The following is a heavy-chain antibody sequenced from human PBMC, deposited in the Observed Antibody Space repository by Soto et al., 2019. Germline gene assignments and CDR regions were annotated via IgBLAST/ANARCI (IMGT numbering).Heavy chain of an antibody. D-gene: IGHD3-22*01. CDR2: IYSGGST. CDR1: WFTVSSNY. Sequence: GGSLRLSCASSWFTVSSNYMSWVRQAPGKGLEWVSVIYSGGSTYYADSVKGRFTISRDNSKNTLYLQMNSLRAEDTAVYYCARDGNPYYYDSSGYYFDYWGQGTLVTVSS. V-gene: IGHV3-53*01. J-gene: IGHJ4*02. CDR3: ARDGNPYYYDSSGYYFDY.